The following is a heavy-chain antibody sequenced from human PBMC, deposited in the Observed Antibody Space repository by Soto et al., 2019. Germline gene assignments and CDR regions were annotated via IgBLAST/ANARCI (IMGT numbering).Heavy chain of an antibody. CDR2: IDGDGSFT. J-gene: IGHJ4*02. D-gene: IGHD1-20*01. V-gene: IGHV3-74*01. Sequence: GGSLRLSCAASGFTFGSYWMHWVRQTPGKGLVWVSQIDGDGSFTIYADSVKGRFTISRDNAKNTLYLQMNSLRAEDTAVYYCARGTITSPGVDYWGQGTLVTVSS. CDR3: ARGTITSPGVDY. CDR1: GFTFGSYW.